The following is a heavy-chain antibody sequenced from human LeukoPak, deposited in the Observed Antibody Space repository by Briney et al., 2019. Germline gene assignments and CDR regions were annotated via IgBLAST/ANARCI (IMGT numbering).Heavy chain of an antibody. D-gene: IGHD5-24*01. Sequence: ASVKVSCKASGGTFSSYAISWVRQAPGQGLECMGGIIPIFGTANDAQKFQGRVTITADESTSTAYMELSSLRSEDTAVYYCARDRVMATIDYWGQGTLVTVSS. CDR3: ARDRVMATIDY. V-gene: IGHV1-69*13. J-gene: IGHJ4*02. CDR2: IIPIFGTA. CDR1: GGTFSSYA.